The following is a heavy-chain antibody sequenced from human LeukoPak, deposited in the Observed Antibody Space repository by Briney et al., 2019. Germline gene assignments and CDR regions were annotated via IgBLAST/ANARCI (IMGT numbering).Heavy chain of an antibody. V-gene: IGHV1-69*06. J-gene: IGHJ4*02. Sequence: SVKVSCKASGGTFSCYAISWVRQAPGPGLELMGGVIPIFGTANYAQKFQGRVTITADKSTSTAYMELSSLRSEDTAVYYCALGYCSSTSCYRGVYFDYWGQGTLVTVSS. CDR2: VIPIFGTA. CDR1: GGTFSCYA. D-gene: IGHD2-2*01. CDR3: ALGYCSSTSCYRGVYFDY.